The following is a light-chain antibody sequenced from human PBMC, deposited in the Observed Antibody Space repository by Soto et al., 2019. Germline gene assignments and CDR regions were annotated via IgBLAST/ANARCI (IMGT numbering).Light chain of an antibody. CDR2: GAS. Sequence: EIVLTQSPGTLSLSPGERVTLSCRASQSVSSSYLAWYQQKPGQAPRLLIYGASSRATGIPDRFSGSVSGTDFTLTISRLEPEDFEVYYCQQYGSSPLTFGGGTKVDIK. J-gene: IGKJ4*01. V-gene: IGKV3-20*01. CDR1: QSVSSSY. CDR3: QQYGSSPLT.